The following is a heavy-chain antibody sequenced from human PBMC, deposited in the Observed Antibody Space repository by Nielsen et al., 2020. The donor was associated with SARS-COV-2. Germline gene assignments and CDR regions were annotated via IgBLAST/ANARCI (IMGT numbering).Heavy chain of an antibody. D-gene: IGHD6-19*01. Sequence: ASVKVSCKASGYSFTGYYIHWVRQAPGQGLEWMGWINPDSGGTDYAQKFQGRVTMTRDTSINTANMELSRLRSDDTAVYYCAAKYGGEWLAVFDYWGQGTQVTVSS. CDR2: INPDSGGT. CDR1: GYSFTGYY. J-gene: IGHJ4*01. CDR3: AAKYGGEWLAVFDY. V-gene: IGHV1-2*02.